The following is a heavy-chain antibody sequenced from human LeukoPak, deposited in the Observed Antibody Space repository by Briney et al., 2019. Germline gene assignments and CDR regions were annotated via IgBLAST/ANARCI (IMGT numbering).Heavy chain of an antibody. CDR1: GFTFSSYA. CDR3: ATSGGPYGDYLDC. Sequence: GGSLRLSCAASGFTFSSYAMSWVRQAPGKGLEWVSAISGSGGSTYYADSVKGRFTISRDNSKNTLYLQMNSLRAEDTAVYYCATSGGPYGDYLDCWGQGTLVTVSS. D-gene: IGHD4-17*01. V-gene: IGHV3-23*01. CDR2: ISGSGGST. J-gene: IGHJ4*02.